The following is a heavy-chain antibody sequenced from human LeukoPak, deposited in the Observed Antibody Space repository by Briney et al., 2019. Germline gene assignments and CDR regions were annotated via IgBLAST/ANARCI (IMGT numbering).Heavy chain of an antibody. J-gene: IGHJ5*02. CDR3: ARGLGDFWSGYYFDP. V-gene: IGHV1-2*02. Sequence: ASVRVSCKASGYTFTGYYMHWVRQAPGQGLEWMGWINPNSGGTNYAQKFQGRVTMTRDTSISTAYMELSRLRSDDTAVYYCARGLGDFWSGYYFDPWGQGTLVTVSS. CDR1: GYTFTGYY. CDR2: INPNSGGT. D-gene: IGHD3-3*01.